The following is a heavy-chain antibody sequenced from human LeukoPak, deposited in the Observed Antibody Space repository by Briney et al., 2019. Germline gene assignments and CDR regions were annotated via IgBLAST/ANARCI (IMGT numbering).Heavy chain of an antibody. D-gene: IGHD6-13*01. V-gene: IGHV3-21*01. CDR3: AREQQINWFDP. CDR2: ISSSSSYI. Sequence: GGSLRLSCAASGFTFSSYSMNRVRQAPGKGLEWVSSISSSSSYIYYADSVKGRFTISRDNAKNSLYLQMNSLRAEDTAVYYCAREQQINWFDPWGQGTLVTVSS. CDR1: GFTFSSYS. J-gene: IGHJ5*02.